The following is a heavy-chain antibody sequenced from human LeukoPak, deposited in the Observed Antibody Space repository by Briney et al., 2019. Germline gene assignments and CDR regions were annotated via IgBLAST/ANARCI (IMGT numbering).Heavy chain of an antibody. CDR1: RFTFSSYW. D-gene: IGHD2-8*01. CDR2: ISTDGYTT. J-gene: IGHJ4*02. Sequence: GGSLKLSCAASRFTFSSYWMHWVRQAPGKGLVWVSRISTDGYTTGYADSVKGRFTISRDNSKNTLYLQMNSLRAEDTAVYYCARYDYGDYWGQGTLVTVSS. CDR3: ARYDYGDY. V-gene: IGHV3-74*01.